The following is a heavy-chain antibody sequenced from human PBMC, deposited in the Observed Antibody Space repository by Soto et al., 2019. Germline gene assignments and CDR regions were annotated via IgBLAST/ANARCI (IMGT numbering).Heavy chain of an antibody. Sequence: QVQLQESGPGLVKPSQTLSLSCTVSGGSISSGGYYWSWIRQHPGKGLEWIGYMYYSGNTYYNPSLKSRVTISMDTSKNQFSLKLSSVTAADTAVSYCARGGYYYYYGMDVWGQGTTVTVSS. CDR3: ARGGYYYYYGMDV. CDR2: MYYSGNT. V-gene: IGHV4-31*03. J-gene: IGHJ6*02. CDR1: GGSISSGGYY.